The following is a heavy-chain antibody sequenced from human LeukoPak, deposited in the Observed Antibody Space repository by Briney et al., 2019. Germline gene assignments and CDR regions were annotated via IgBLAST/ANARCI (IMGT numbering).Heavy chain of an antibody. J-gene: IGHJ4*02. V-gene: IGHV4-38-2*01. Sequence: SETLSLTCAVSGYSISSGYYWGWIRPPPGKGLEWTGSIYHSGSTYYNPSLKSRVTISVDTSKNQFSLKLSSVTAADTAVYYCARGSSGAGIDYWGQGTLVTVSS. CDR1: GYSISSGYY. CDR2: IYHSGST. D-gene: IGHD6-13*01. CDR3: ARGSSGAGIDY.